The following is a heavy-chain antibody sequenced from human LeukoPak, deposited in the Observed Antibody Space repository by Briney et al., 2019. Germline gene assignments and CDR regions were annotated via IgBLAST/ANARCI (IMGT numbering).Heavy chain of an antibody. D-gene: IGHD6-19*01. Sequence: TSETLSLTCTVSGGSISSSSYYWGWIRQPPGKGLEWIGSIHYSGTTYFNPSLKSRVTISVDTSKNQFSLKLSSVTAADTAVYYCARLASSGWSHCDYWGQGTLVTVSS. CDR3: ARLASSGWSHCDY. V-gene: IGHV4-39*01. CDR2: IHYSGTT. CDR1: GGSISSSSYY. J-gene: IGHJ4*02.